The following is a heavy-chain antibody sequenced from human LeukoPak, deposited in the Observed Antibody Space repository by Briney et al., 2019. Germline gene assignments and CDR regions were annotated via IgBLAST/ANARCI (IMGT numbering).Heavy chain of an antibody. CDR2: ISSSSSYI. D-gene: IGHD2-15*01. CDR3: ARARYSGDIDY. Sequence: EWVSSISSSSSYIYYADSVKGRFTISRDNAKNSLYLQMNSLRAEDTAVYYCARARYSGDIDYWGQGTLVTVSS. V-gene: IGHV3-21*01. J-gene: IGHJ4*02.